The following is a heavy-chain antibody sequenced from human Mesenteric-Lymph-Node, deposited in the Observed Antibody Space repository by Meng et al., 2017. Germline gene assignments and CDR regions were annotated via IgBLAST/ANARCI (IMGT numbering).Heavy chain of an antibody. V-gene: IGHV3-30*01. J-gene: IGHJ4*02. CDR1: GFIFNNYA. Sequence: SLMIPCAASGFIFNNYAMHWVRQAPGQGLELVAVISYDGYNKYYADSVKDRFTISRDNSKNTPYLQMNSLRAEDTAVYYCARGDAMVRGVINYFDYWGQGTLVTVSS. D-gene: IGHD3-10*01. CDR2: ISYDGYNK. CDR3: ARGDAMVRGVINYFDY.